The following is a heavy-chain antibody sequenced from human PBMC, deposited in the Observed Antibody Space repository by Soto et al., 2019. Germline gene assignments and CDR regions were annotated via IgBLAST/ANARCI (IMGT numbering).Heavy chain of an antibody. V-gene: IGHV1-3*01. CDR2: FNAENGKT. D-gene: IGHD3-10*01. J-gene: IGHJ6*03. Sequence: ASGKVSFKVSGYTLTELTTLWVRQAHGKRLEWMGCFNAENGKTKYSQKFQGRVTITRDTSASTAYMELSSLRSEDTAVYYCARDRATMVRGVISYYYYMDVWGKGTTVTVSS. CDR3: ARDRATMVRGVISYYYYMDV. CDR1: GYTLTELT.